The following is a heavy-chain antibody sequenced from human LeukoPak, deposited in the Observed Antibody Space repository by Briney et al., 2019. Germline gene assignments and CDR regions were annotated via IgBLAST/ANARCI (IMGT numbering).Heavy chain of an antibody. Sequence: SETLSLTCTVSGGSISSYYWSWIRQPPGKGLEWIGYVYYSGRTKYNPSLKSRVTISVDTSKNQFSLKLSSVTAADTAVYYCASQLVRYAFDIWGQGTMVTVS. CDR1: GGSISSYY. V-gene: IGHV4-59*08. CDR2: VYYSGRT. J-gene: IGHJ3*02. D-gene: IGHD6-13*01. CDR3: ASQLVRYAFDI.